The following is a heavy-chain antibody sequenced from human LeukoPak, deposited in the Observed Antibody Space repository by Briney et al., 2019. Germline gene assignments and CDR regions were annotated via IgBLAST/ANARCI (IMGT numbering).Heavy chain of an antibody. J-gene: IGHJ4*02. CDR3: ARHVSSGGTYAHFDY. D-gene: IGHD1-26*01. CDR1: GGSIYSYY. CDR2: IYYSGTT. V-gene: IGHV4-59*08. Sequence: PSETLSLTCTVSGGSIYSYYWSWIRQPPGKGLEWIGYIYYSGTTNYNPSLKSRVTISVDMSKNQFSLQLNSVTAADTAVYYCARHVSSGGTYAHFDYWGQGILVTVSS.